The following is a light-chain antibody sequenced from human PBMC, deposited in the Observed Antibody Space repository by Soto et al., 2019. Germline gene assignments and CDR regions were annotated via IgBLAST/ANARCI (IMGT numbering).Light chain of an antibody. CDR1: QSVLYSSNNKKY. CDR3: QQYYSTPLT. CDR2: WAS. Sequence: DIVMTQSPDSLAVSLGERATINCKSSQSVLYSSNNKKYLAWYQQKPEQPPKLLIYWASTRESGVPDRFSGSGSGTDFTLTISSLQAEDVAVYYCQQYYSTPLTFGRGTKVEIK. V-gene: IGKV4-1*01. J-gene: IGKJ1*01.